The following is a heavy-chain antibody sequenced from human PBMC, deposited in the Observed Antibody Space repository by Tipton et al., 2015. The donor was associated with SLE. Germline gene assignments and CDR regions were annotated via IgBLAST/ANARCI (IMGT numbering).Heavy chain of an antibody. Sequence: TLSLTCTVSGGSISSSSYYWGWIRQPPGKGLEWIGSIYYSGSTYYNPSLKSRVTISVDTPKNQFSLKLSSVTAADTAVYYCARARSSSWPFDYWGQGTLVTVSS. CDR1: GGSISSSSYY. CDR2: IYYSGST. V-gene: IGHV4-39*07. D-gene: IGHD6-13*01. CDR3: ARARSSSWPFDY. J-gene: IGHJ4*02.